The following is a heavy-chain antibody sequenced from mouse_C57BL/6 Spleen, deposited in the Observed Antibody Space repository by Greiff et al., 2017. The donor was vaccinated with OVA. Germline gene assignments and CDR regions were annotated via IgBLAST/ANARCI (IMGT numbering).Heavy chain of an antibody. V-gene: IGHV1-26*01. CDR2: INPNNGGT. D-gene: IGHD4-1*02. Sequence: EVQLVESGPELVKPGASVKISCKASGYTFTDYYMNWVKQSHGKSLEWIGDINPNNGGTSYNQKFKGKATLTVDKSSSTAYMELRSLTSEDSAVYYCARSTGTDYFDYWGQGTTLTVSS. CDR3: ARSTGTDYFDY. J-gene: IGHJ2*01. CDR1: GYTFTDYY.